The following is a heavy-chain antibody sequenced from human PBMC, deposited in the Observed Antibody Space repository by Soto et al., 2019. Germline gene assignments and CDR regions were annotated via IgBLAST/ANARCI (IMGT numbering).Heavy chain of an antibody. Sequence: SEALSLSSAVYGGFLSGCYWSWIRQSPGKVLKWIGESNPNGSTNYNPSLKSRVIKSVDTSKNEFSLKVSSVTAGDTALYYCAIFGTEGPDYWGQGTLVTVSS. V-gene: IGHV4-34*01. CDR3: AIFGTEGPDY. D-gene: IGHD3-16*01. CDR1: GGFLSGCY. CDR2: SNPNGST. J-gene: IGHJ4*02.